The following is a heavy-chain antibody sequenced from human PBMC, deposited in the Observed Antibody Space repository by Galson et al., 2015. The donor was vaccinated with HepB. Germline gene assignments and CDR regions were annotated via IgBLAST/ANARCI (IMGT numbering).Heavy chain of an antibody. CDR1: GYTFTSYY. CDR2: INPSGGST. D-gene: IGHD2-2*01. V-gene: IGHV1-46*01. CDR3: ARDIHPPAAIVYYGMDV. J-gene: IGHJ6*02. Sequence: SVKVSCKASGYTFTSYYMHWVRQAPGQGLEWMGIINPSGGSTSYAQKFQGRVTMTRDTSTSTVYMELSSLRSEDTAVYYCARDIHPPAAIVYYGMDVWGQGTTVTVSS.